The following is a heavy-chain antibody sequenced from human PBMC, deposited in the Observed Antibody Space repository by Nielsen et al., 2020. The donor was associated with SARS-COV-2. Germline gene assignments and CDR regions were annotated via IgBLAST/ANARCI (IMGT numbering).Heavy chain of an antibody. CDR3: VRRVVGGTGFEY. CDR2: ISRDSGET. J-gene: IGHJ4*02. D-gene: IGHD6-19*01. CDR1: GFTFRMWN. V-gene: IGHV3-21*01. Sequence: GESLKISCAASGFTFRMWNMNWVRQAPGKGLEWVSSISRDSGETYYAGSVKGRFTTSRDNAKDSLYLQMNSLRAEDTAVYYCVRRVVGGTGFEYWGQGTLVTVSS.